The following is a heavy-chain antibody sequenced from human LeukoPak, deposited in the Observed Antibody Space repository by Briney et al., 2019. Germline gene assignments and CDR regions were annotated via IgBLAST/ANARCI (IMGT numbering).Heavy chain of an antibody. J-gene: IGHJ3*02. CDR2: ISYDGSNK. Sequence: PGGSLRLSCAASGFTFSTYPMHWVRQAPGKGLEWVAFISYDGSNKYYADSVKGRFTISRDNSKNTLYLQMNSLRPEDTAVYYCARESVAAAAYTFDIWGRGTMVTVSS. V-gene: IGHV3-30-3*01. CDR3: ARESVAAAAYTFDI. D-gene: IGHD6-13*01. CDR1: GFTFSTYP.